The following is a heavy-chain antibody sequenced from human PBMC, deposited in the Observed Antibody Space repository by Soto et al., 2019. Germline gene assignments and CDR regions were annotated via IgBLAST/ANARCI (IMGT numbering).Heavy chain of an antibody. D-gene: IGHD5-18*01. V-gene: IGHV5-51*01. J-gene: IGHJ5*02. CDR3: ARQSYLDTAMATTS. CDR1: GYSFTSYW. CDR2: IDPGDSDT. Sequence: PGESLKISCKGSGYSFTSYWISWVRQMPGKGLEWMGRIDPGDSDTRYSPSFQGQVTISADKSISTAYLQWSSLKASDTAMYYCARQSYLDTAMATTSWGQGTLVTVSS.